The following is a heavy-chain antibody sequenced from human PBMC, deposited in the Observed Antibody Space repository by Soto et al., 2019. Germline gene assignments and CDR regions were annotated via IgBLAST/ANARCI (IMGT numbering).Heavy chain of an antibody. CDR1: GFTFSDYY. Sequence: GGSLRLSCAASGFTFSDYYMSWIRQAPGEGLEWVSYISSSSSYTNYAESVKGRFTISRDNAKNSLYLQMNSLRAEDTAVYYCLRCSSTSCWCEFDPWGQGTMVTV. D-gene: IGHD2-2*01. J-gene: IGHJ5*02. CDR3: LRCSSTSCWCEFDP. V-gene: IGHV3-11*06. CDR2: ISSSSSYT.